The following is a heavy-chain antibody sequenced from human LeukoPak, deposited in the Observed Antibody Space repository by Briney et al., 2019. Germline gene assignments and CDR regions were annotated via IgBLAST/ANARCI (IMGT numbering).Heavy chain of an antibody. CDR2: IYSGGST. Sequence: GGSLRLSCAASGFTVSSNYMSWVRQAPGKGLEWVSIIYSGGSTFYADSVKGRFTISRDNSKNTLYLQMNSLRAEDTAVYYCASAATIIGVDYYYYYMDVWGKGTTVTISS. D-gene: IGHD3-3*01. CDR3: ASAATIIGVDYYYYYMDV. V-gene: IGHV3-53*05. J-gene: IGHJ6*03. CDR1: GFTVSSNY.